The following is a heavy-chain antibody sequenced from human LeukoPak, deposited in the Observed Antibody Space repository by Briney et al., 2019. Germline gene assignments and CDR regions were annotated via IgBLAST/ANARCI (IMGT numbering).Heavy chain of an antibody. D-gene: IGHD3-22*01. J-gene: IGHJ4*02. CDR2: INHSGST. CDR1: GGSFSGYY. Sequence: SETLSLTCAVYGGSFSGYYWSWIRQPPGKGLEWIGEINHSGSTNYNPSLKSRVTISVDTSKSQFSLKLSSVTAADTAVYYCARGKNYYDSSGYAHFDYWGQGTLVTVSS. CDR3: ARGKNYYDSSGYAHFDY. V-gene: IGHV4-34*01.